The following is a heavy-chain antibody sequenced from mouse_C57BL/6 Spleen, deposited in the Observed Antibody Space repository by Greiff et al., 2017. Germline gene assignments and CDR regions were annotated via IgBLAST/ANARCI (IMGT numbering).Heavy chain of an antibody. D-gene: IGHD3-3*01. J-gene: IGHJ4*01. CDR3: ARYRAEKYAMGC. CDR2: IRNKANGYTS. Sequence: EVKLQESGGGLVQPGGSLSLSCAASGFTFTDYYMSWVRQPPGKALEWLGFIRNKANGYTSEYSVSVKGRFTISRDNSQSILYLQMHALGAEDSATCYSARYRAEKYAMGCWGKGTSVTV. CDR1: GFTFTDYY. V-gene: IGHV7-3*01.